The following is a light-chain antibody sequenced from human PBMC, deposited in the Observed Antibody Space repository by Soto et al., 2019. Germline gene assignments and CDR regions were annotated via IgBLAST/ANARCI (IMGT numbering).Light chain of an antibody. CDR2: EGI. J-gene: IGLJ1*01. CDR3: SSWARTLYV. CDR1: SSDIGAYTY. V-gene: IGLV2-14*01. Sequence: QSALTQPASVSGSPGQSTTISCTGTSSDIGAYTYVSWYQQHPGKAPKLIIYEGIKRPSGVSNRFSGSKSGNTASLTISGLQAEDEADYYCSSWARTLYVFGSGTKLTVL.